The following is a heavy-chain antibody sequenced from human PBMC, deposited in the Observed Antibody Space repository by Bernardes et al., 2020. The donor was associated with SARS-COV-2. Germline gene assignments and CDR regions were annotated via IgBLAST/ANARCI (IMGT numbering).Heavy chain of an antibody. Sequence: GGSLRLSCAASGFTFSSYSMNWVRQAPEKGLEWVASISSSCSYIYYADSMRGRFTISRDNAKNSLYLQMNSLRVGDTAVYYCARAIAVAGTDWYFDFWGRGTLVMASS. V-gene: IGHV3-21*01. D-gene: IGHD6-19*01. J-gene: IGHJ2*01. CDR1: GFTFSSYS. CDR2: ISSSCSYI. CDR3: ARAIAVAGTDWYFDF.